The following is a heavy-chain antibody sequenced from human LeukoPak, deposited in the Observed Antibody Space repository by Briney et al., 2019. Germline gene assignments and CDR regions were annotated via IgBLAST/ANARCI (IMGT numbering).Heavy chain of an antibody. D-gene: IGHD3-22*01. J-gene: IGHJ3*02. Sequence: GESLKISCKGSGYSFTSYWIGWVRQMPGKGLEWMGIIYPGDSDTRYSPSFQGQVTISADKSISTAYLQWSSLKASDTAMYYCARQRYDSSGYYRKMMVFDIWGQGTMVTVSS. CDR1: GYSFTSYW. CDR3: ARQRYDSSGYYRKMMVFDI. CDR2: IYPGDSDT. V-gene: IGHV5-51*01.